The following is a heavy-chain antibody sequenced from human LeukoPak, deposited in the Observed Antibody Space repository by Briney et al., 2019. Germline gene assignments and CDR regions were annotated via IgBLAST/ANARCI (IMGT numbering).Heavy chain of an antibody. J-gene: IGHJ4*02. D-gene: IGHD4-23*01. CDR1: GGSISSYY. V-gene: IGHV4-4*09. CDR2: IYTSGST. Sequence: SETLSLTCTVSGGSISSYYWSWIRQPPGKGLEWIGYIYTSGSTNYNPSLKSRVTISVDTSKNQFSLKLSSVTAADTAVYYCARAVPDDYGGNAAFDYWGQGTLVTVSS. CDR3: ARAVPDDYGGNAAFDY.